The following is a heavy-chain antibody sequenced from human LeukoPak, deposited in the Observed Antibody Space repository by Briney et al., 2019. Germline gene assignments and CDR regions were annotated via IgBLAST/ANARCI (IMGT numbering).Heavy chain of an antibody. J-gene: IGHJ6*03. CDR3: AREVEGYYYYYMDV. CDR1: GGSISSGSYY. V-gene: IGHV4-61*02. Sequence: PSETLSLTCTVSGGSISSGSYYWSWIRQPAGRGLEWIGRIYTSGSTNYNLSLKSRVTISGDTSKHQFSLTLSSVTAAATAVYFCAREVEGYYYYYMDVWGKGTTVTISS. CDR2: IYTSGST.